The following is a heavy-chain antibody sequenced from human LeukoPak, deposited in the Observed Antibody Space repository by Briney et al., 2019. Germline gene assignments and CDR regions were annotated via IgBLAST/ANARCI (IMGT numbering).Heavy chain of an antibody. J-gene: IGHJ6*03. D-gene: IGHD1-26*01. V-gene: IGHV3-7*01. CDR1: GGSISSSSYY. Sequence: ETLSLTCTVSGGSISSSSYYWGWIRQPPGKGLEWVANIKQDGSEKSYVDSVKGRFTTSRDNAKNSLYLQMNSLRAEDTAVYYCARESSGSRRVNYYYYMDVWGKGTTVTVSS. CDR3: ARESSGSRRVNYYYYMDV. CDR2: IKQDGSEK.